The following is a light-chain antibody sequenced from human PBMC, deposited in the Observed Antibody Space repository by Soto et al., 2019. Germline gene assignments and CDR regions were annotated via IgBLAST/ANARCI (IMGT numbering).Light chain of an antibody. CDR2: EAS. Sequence: DIHMTQSPSTLSASVGDRFTITCLASQNINSWLAWYQQKPGKAPKLLIYEASSLEKGVPARFGGSGSGTEFTLTISSLQPDDFATYYCQQYNVYSWTFGQGTKVDIK. CDR1: QNINSW. V-gene: IGKV1-5*03. J-gene: IGKJ1*01. CDR3: QQYNVYSWT.